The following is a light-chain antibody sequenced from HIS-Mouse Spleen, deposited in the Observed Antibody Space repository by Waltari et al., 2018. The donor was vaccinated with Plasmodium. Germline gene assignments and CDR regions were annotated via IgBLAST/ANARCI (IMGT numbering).Light chain of an antibody. CDR2: EDS. V-gene: IGLV3-10*01. Sequence: SYELTQPPSVSVSPGQTARITCSGAALPNKYDYWYQQKSGQAPALVIYEDSKRPSGIPERFSGSSSGTMATLTISGAQVEDEADYYCYSTDSSGNHRVFGGGTKLTVL. CDR1: ALPNKY. J-gene: IGLJ3*02. CDR3: YSTDSSGNHRV.